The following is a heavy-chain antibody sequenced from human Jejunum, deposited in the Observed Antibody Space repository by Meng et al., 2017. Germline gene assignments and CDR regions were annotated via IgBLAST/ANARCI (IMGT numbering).Heavy chain of an antibody. V-gene: IGHV6-1*01. Sequence: QLQQSGPVLWKPSTTLPLTFATSGDSVSSNSAAWNWIRQSPSRGLEWLGRTYYRSKYYNDYALSVKSRITINPDTSKNQFSLQLNSVTPEDTAIYYCARDWGDVRGGFDFWGQGTLVTVSS. D-gene: IGHD3-10*02. J-gene: IGHJ4*02. CDR3: ARDWGDVRGGFDF. CDR2: TYYRSKYYN. CDR1: GDSVSSNSAA.